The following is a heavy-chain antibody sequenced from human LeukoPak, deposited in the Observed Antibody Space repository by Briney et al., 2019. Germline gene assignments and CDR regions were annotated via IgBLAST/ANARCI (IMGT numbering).Heavy chain of an antibody. V-gene: IGHV1-69*05. CDR3: ARGRTYYYDSSGYGAFDI. Sequence: GASVKVSCKASGGTFSSYAISWVRQAPGQGLEWMGGIIPIFGTANYAQKFQGRVTITTDESTSTAYMELSSLRSEDTAVYYCARGRTYYYDSSGYGAFDIWGQGTMVTVSS. J-gene: IGHJ3*02. CDR1: GGTFSSYA. CDR2: IIPIFGTA. D-gene: IGHD3-22*01.